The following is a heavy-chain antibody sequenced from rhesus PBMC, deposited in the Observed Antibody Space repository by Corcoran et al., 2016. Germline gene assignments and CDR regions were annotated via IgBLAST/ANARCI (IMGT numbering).Heavy chain of an antibody. CDR2: IDPSASDT. J-gene: IGHJ4*01. CDR1: GYSFTSYW. CDR3: AKGEGTAGMGY. D-gene: IGHD5-24*01. Sequence: EVQLVQSGAEVKRPGESLKISCKTSGYSFTSYWISWVRQMPGKGLAWMGAIDPSASDTRYSPSFQGQVTISADKSISTAYLQWSSLKASDSATYYCAKGEGTAGMGYWGQGVLVTVSS. V-gene: IGHV5-2*01.